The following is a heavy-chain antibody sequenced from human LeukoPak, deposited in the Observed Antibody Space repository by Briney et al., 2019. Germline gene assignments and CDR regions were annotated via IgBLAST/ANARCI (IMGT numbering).Heavy chain of an antibody. CDR3: AKVGGYSTTWNYYYMDV. V-gene: IGHV3-23*01. CDR2: MSGSGHAT. Sequence: GGSLRLSCAASGLTFSTYAMSWVRQAPGKGREGVSVMSGSGHATYYADSVMGRFTISRDNSKNTLYLQMNSLRAEDTAEYYCAKVGGYSTTWNYYYMDVWGKGTTVTVSS. D-gene: IGHD6-13*01. CDR1: GLTFSTYA. J-gene: IGHJ6*03.